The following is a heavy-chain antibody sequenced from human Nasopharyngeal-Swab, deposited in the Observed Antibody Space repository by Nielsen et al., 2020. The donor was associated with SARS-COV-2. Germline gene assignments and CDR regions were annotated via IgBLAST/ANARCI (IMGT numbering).Heavy chain of an antibody. V-gene: IGHV4-39*07. J-gene: IGHJ4*02. CDR3: ARVVPARVTFDY. Sequence: SDPLSPTCPVSGDSISSSGYYWGWVRQPPGKGLEWIGRLYYTGDTYYNPSLRGRVTLSVDTSKNQVSLKLSSVTAADTAIYYCARVVPARVTFDYWGQGLLVTVSS. CDR1: GDSISSSGYY. D-gene: IGHD5-18*01. CDR2: LYYTGDT.